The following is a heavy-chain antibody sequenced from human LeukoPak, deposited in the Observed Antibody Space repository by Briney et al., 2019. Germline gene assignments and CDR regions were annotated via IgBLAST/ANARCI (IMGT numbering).Heavy chain of an antibody. CDR3: ARHRTGINRDGPYDAFDI. V-gene: IGHV4-39*01. CDR1: GVSISSSNYY. D-gene: IGHD1-14*01. Sequence: PSETLSLTCTVSGVSISSSNYYWGWIRQPPGEGLEWIGSIYYSGSTYYNPPLKSRVTISEDTSKNQFSLRLSSVTAADTAVYYCARHRTGINRDGPYDAFDIWGQGTMVTASS. J-gene: IGHJ3*02. CDR2: IYYSGST.